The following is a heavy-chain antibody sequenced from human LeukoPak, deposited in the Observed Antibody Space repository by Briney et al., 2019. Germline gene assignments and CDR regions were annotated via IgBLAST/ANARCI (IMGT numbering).Heavy chain of an antibody. CDR2: IKQDGSEK. CDR1: GFTFSSYW. D-gene: IGHD3-22*01. Sequence: GGSLRLSCAASGFTFSSYWMSWVRQAPGKGLEWVANIKQDGSEKYYVDSVKGRFTISRDNSKNTLYLQMNSLRAEDTAVYYCAKVTSYYDSSGYTPHDAFDIWGQGTMVTVSS. CDR3: AKVTSYYDSSGYTPHDAFDI. V-gene: IGHV3-7*01. J-gene: IGHJ3*02.